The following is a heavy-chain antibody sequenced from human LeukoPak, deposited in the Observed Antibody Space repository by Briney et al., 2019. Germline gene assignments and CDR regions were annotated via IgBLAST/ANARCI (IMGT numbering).Heavy chain of an antibody. D-gene: IGHD6-19*01. Sequence: PGGSLRLSCAASGFTFSNYWMHWVRQAPGKGLVWVSRINSDGINTSYADSVKGRFTISRDNAKNSLYLQMNSLRAEDTAVYYCARDSSSGWAIRYYYYYMDVWGKGTTVTVSS. CDR3: ARDSSSGWAIRYYYYYMDV. CDR1: GFTFSNYW. J-gene: IGHJ6*03. V-gene: IGHV3-74*01. CDR2: INSDGINT.